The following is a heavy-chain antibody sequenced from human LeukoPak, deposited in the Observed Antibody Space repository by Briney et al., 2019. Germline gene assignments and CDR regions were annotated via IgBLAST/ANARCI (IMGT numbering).Heavy chain of an antibody. D-gene: IGHD1-26*01. J-gene: IGHJ6*03. Sequence: SETLSLTCTVSGYSISSGYYWGWIRQPPGKGLEWIGTIYRSGSTYSNPSLRGRVTISVDTSKNQFSLKLSSVTAADTAVYYCARTGAGYYYYYMDVWGKGTTVTASS. CDR1: GYSISSGYY. CDR3: ARTGAGYYYYYMDV. V-gene: IGHV4-38-2*02. CDR2: IYRSGST.